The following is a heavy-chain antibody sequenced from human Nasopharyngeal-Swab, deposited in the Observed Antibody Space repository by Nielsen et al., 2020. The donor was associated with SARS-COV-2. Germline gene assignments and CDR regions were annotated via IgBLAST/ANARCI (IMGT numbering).Heavy chain of an antibody. Sequence: WVRQAPGQGLEWMGRINPNSGGTNYAQKFQGRVTMTRDTSISTAYMELSRLRSDDTAVYYCARLEWEPQYWGQGTLVIVSS. V-gene: IGHV1-2*06. CDR2: INPNSGGT. CDR3: ARLEWEPQY. D-gene: IGHD1-26*01. J-gene: IGHJ4*02.